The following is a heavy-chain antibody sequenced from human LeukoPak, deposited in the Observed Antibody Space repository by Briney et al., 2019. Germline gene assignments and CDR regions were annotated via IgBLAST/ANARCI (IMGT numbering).Heavy chain of an antibody. CDR2: INHSGST. J-gene: IGHJ4*02. D-gene: IGHD5-18*01. CDR1: GGSFRGYY. CDR3: ARGIQLWFQDY. V-gene: IGHV4-34*01. Sequence: SETLSLTCAVYGGSFRGYYWSWIRQPPGKGLEWIGEINHSGSTNYNPSLKSRVTISVDTSKNQFSLKLSSVTAADTAVYYCARGIQLWFQDYWGQGTLVTVSS.